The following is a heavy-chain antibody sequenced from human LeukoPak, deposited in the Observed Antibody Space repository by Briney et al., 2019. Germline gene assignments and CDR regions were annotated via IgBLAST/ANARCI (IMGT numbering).Heavy chain of an antibody. D-gene: IGHD3-10*01. CDR2: ISWNSGSI. J-gene: IGHJ4*02. Sequence: GGSLRLSCAASGFTFDDYVMHWVRQAPGKGLEWVSGISWNSGSIGYADSVKGRFTISRDNAKNSLYLQMNSLRAEDTALYYCAKGRAGELLFRGQGTLVTVSS. V-gene: IGHV3-9*01. CDR3: AKGRAGELLF. CDR1: GFTFDDYV.